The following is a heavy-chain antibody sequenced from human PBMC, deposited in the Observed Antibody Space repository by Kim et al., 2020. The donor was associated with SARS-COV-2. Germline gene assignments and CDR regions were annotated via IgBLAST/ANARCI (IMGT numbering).Heavy chain of an antibody. D-gene: IGHD3-9*01. CDR2: IKSKTDGGTT. Sequence: GGSLRLSCAASGFTFSNAWMSWVRQAPGKGLEWVGRIKSKTDGGTTDYAAPVKGRFTISRDDSKNTLYLQMNSLKTEDTAVYYCTTRGGVLRYFDWLTSGSLDAFDIWGQGTMVTVSS. J-gene: IGHJ3*02. CDR1: GFTFSNAW. CDR3: TTRGGVLRYFDWLTSGSLDAFDI. V-gene: IGHV3-15*01.